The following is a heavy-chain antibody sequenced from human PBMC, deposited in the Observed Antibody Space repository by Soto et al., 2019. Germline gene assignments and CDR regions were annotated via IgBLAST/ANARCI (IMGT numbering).Heavy chain of an antibody. CDR3: ARGVYGSGNYYTGPSAFDN. CDR2: NNHVVNTA. Sequence: QVQLEQSGAVVNKPGSSVTISCKSSGDTLSEHGVSWLRQAPGQGLEWVGGNNHVVNTAKYAPKFTGRGTISAEKTTNIPTMEMGSLSFDDTYFEEFARGVYGSGNYYTGPSAFDNGGQGTLVIVTS. CDR1: GDTLSEHG. V-gene: IGHV1-69*06. D-gene: IGHD3-10*01. J-gene: IGHJ3*02.